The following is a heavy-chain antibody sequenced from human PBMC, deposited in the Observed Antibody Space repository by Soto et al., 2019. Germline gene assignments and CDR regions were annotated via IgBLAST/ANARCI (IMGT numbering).Heavy chain of an antibody. V-gene: IGHV1-18*01. Sequence: ASVKVSCKASGYSFDSYGLNWVRQAPGQGLEWMGWISGRNGKTKYAEKFQGRVTMTTDTSTNTAYMELRSLTTGDTAIYYCAGVSACVDLVKTMNRLNGLFDYWGQGTRVTVSS. J-gene: IGHJ4*02. CDR2: ISGRNGKT. CDR1: GYSFDSYG. D-gene: IGHD2-21*01. CDR3: AGVSACVDLVKTMNRLNGLFDY.